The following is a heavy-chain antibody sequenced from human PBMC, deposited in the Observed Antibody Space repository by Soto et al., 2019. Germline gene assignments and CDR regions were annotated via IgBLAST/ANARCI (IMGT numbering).Heavy chain of an antibody. J-gene: IGHJ4*02. CDR2: IYHSGST. CDR1: GGSISSGGYS. CDR3: ARGEGVARGY. V-gene: IGHV4-30-2*01. D-gene: IGHD3-3*01. Sequence: QLQLQESGSGLVKPSQTLSLTCAVSGGSISSGGYSWSWIRQPPGKGLEWIGYIYHSGSTYYNPSRKSRVTLLLDSSKNQFSLKLSSVTAADAAVYYCARGEGVARGYWGQGTLVTVSS.